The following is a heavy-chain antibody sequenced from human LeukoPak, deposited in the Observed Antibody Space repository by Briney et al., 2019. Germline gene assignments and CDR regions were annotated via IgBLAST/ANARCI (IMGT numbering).Heavy chain of an antibody. CDR3: ARRRYYYGSGSLYYYFDY. CDR2: IYRGDSDT. CDR1: GYSFTSYW. J-gene: IGHJ4*02. V-gene: IGHV5-51*01. Sequence: GESLKISCKCSGYSFTSYWIGWVRQMPGKGLELMWIIYRGDSDTRYSPSFQGQVTISADKCISTAYLQWSSLKASDTAMYYCARRRYYYGSGSLYYYFDYWGQGTLVTVSS. D-gene: IGHD3-10*01.